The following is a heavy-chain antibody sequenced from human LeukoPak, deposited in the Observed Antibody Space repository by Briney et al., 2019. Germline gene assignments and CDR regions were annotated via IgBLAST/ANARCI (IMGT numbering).Heavy chain of an antibody. CDR3: ARNSCPSGSCYDNRGYFDY. Sequence: SETLSLTCTVSGGSISNYYWSWIRQPPGKGLEWIGFIYYSGSTNYNPSLKSRVTISVDTSKNQFSLKLSSVTAADTAVYYCARNSCPSGSCYDNRGYFDYWGQGTLVTVSS. V-gene: IGHV4-59*08. CDR2: IYYSGST. J-gene: IGHJ4*02. D-gene: IGHD2-15*01. CDR1: GGSISNYY.